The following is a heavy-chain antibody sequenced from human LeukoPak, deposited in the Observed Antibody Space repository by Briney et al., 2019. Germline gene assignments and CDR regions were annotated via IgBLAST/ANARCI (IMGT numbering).Heavy chain of an antibody. Sequence: GGSRRLSCAASGLTLGSYDMPWARQATGKGLEWVSAIGTAGDTYYPGSVKGRFTISRENAKNSLYLQMNSLRAGDTAVYYCARVGAAAEFDHWGQGTLVTVSS. J-gene: IGHJ4*02. CDR2: IGTAGDT. CDR3: ARVGAAAEFDH. CDR1: GLTLGSYD. V-gene: IGHV3-13*01. D-gene: IGHD6-13*01.